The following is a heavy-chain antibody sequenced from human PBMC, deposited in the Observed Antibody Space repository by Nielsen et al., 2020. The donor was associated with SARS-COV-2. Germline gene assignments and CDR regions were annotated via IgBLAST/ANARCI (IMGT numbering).Heavy chain of an antibody. J-gene: IGHJ4*02. CDR2: ISGSGGST. V-gene: IGHV3-23*01. Sequence: GESLKISCAASGFTFSSYAMSWVRQAPGRGLEWVSAISGSGGSTYYADSVKGRFTISRLTSKNTLYLQLNSLTSDDTAVYYCARGGGLSRYYFDFWGRGTQVTVSS. D-gene: IGHD6-25*01. CDR1: GFTFSSYA. CDR3: ARGGGLSRYYFDF.